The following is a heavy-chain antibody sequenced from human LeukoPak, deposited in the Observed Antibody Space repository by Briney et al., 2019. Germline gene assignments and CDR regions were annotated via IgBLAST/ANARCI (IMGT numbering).Heavy chain of an antibody. V-gene: IGHV3-53*01. CDR1: GFTVSANS. J-gene: IGHJ3*02. Sequence: GGSLRLSCTVSGFTVSANSMSWVRQAPGKGLEWVSFIYSGTTHYSDTVKGRFTISRDNSKNTLYLQMNSLRAEDTAVYYCARDLAVSDILTGYYSDAFDIWGQGTMVTVSS. CDR3: ARDLAVSDILTGYYSDAFDI. CDR2: IYSGTT. D-gene: IGHD3-9*01.